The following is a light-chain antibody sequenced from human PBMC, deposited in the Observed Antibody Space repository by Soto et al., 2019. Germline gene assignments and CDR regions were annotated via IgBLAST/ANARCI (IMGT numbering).Light chain of an antibody. V-gene: IGLV2-11*01. J-gene: IGLJ2*01. CDR1: NSDVGGYNY. CDR2: DVS. Sequence: QSALTQPRSVSGSPGQSVTISCTGTNSDVGGYNYVSWYQQHPDKAPKVMIYDVSKRPSGVPDRFSGSKSGNTASLTISGLQAEDEADYYCCSYAGSNTLVFVGGTKLTVL. CDR3: CSYAGSNTLV.